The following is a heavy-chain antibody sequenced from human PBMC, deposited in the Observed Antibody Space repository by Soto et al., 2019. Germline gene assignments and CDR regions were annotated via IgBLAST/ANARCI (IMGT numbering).Heavy chain of an antibody. CDR1: GGSISSDY. J-gene: IGHJ6*03. D-gene: IGHD6-19*01. CDR2: IYYSGST. Sequence: SETLSLTCTVSGGSISSDYWSWIRQPPGKGLEWIGYIYYSGSTNYNPSLKSRVTISVDTSKNQFSLKLSSVTAADTAVYYCARCRGSGRYYYYYMDVWGKGTTVTVSS. V-gene: IGHV4-59*01. CDR3: ARCRGSGRYYYYYMDV.